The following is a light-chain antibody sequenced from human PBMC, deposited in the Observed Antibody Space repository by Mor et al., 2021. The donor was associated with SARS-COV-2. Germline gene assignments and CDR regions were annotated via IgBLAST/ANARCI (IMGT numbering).Light chain of an antibody. CDR2: DVT. V-gene: IGLV2-14*03. CDR3: NPYSSGTTALV. Sequence: DVTNRPSGVAYRFSGSKSGDTASLTISGLQGEDEADYYCNPYSSGTTALVFGTGTKVTVL. J-gene: IGLJ1*01.